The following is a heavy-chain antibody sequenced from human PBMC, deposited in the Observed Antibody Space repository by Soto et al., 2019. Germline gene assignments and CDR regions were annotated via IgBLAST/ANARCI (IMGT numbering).Heavy chain of an antibody. D-gene: IGHD2-15*01. Sequence: GGWLRRSGAAGGFIFSSYGMSWVRLPPGQGLEWFWFISTSGADTSYAESVKGGFTVSRDNSKKKMYLQMQGLTAEDPALYYCATLERGIVNYLGNWGQETLVNVSS. CDR1: GFIFSSYG. V-gene: IGHV3-23*01. CDR2: ISTSGADT. J-gene: IGHJ4*02. CDR3: ATLERGIVNYLGN.